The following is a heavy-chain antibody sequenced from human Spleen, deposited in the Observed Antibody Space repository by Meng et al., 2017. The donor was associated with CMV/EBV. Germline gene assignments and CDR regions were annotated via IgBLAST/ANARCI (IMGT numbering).Heavy chain of an antibody. J-gene: IGHJ5*02. D-gene: IGHD3-22*01. CDR3: ARLDYLDSSGYRSRYHWFDP. CDR2: IYPGDSDI. Sequence: GGSLRLSCKGSGYSFSNYWIAWVRQMPGKGLEWMGMIYPGDSDIRYSPSFQGQVTFSADKSISTAYLQWSSLKASDTAMYYCARLDYLDSSGYRSRYHWFDPWAREPWSPSPQ. V-gene: IGHV5-51*01. CDR1: GYSFSNYW.